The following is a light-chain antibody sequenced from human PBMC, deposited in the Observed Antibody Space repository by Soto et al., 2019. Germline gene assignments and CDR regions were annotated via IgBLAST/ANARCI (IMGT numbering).Light chain of an antibody. J-gene: IGLJ2*01. CDR3: SSYTRSSTLDVV. CDR2: DVS. Sequence: QSALTQPASVSGSPGQSITISCTGTSSDVGGYNYVSWYQQHPGKAPKRMIYDVSNRPSGVSNRFSGSKSGNTASLTISGLQDEDEADYYCSSYTRSSTLDVVFGGGTKVTVL. V-gene: IGLV2-14*01. CDR1: SSDVGGYNY.